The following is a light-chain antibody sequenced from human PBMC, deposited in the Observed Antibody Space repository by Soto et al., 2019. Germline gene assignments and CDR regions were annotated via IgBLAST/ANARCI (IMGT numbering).Light chain of an antibody. CDR2: AAF. CDR1: ESLSNF. V-gene: IGKV1-39*01. CDR3: QQSYNLPHT. Sequence: DIQMTQSPSSLSAILGDRVTITCRASESLSNFLNWYQQRPGRAPRPLIYAAFSLQPGVPSRFSGRGSVTDFNLTIRDLQPEYWATSFCQQSYNLPHTGGRGTKL. J-gene: IGKJ2*01.